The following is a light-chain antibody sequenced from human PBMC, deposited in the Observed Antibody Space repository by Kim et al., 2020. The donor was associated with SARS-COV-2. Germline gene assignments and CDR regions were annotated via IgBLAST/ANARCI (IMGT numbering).Light chain of an antibody. CDR3: QQYGNLPYS. CDR1: QDISNY. Sequence: DIQMTQSPSSLSASVGDRVTITCQASQDISNYLNWYQQKPGKAPKLLIYDASNLETGVPSRFSGIGSGTDFTFTISSLQPEDIATYYCQQYGNLPYSFGQGTKLEI. CDR2: DAS. J-gene: IGKJ2*03. V-gene: IGKV1-33*01.